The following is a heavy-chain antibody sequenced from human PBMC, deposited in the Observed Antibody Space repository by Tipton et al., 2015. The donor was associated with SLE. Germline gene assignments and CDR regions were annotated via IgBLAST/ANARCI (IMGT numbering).Heavy chain of an antibody. CDR2: INHSGST. CDR3: AAHRPSSI. D-gene: IGHD6-13*01. CDR1: GGSFSGYY. J-gene: IGHJ4*02. Sequence: TLSLTCAVYGGSFSGYYWSWIRQPPGKGLEWIGEINHSGSTNYNPSLKSRVTISVDTSKNQFSLKVSSVTAADTAVYYCAAHRPSSIWGQGTLVTVSP. V-gene: IGHV4-34*01.